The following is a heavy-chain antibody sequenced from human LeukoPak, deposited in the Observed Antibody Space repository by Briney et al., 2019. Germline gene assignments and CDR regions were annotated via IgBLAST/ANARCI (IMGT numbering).Heavy chain of an antibody. V-gene: IGHV5-51*01. CDR3: ASRSNSGYEFFDY. Sequence: GESLKISCKGSGHSFSSYWIGWVRQMPGKGLEWMGIIYPGDSDTRYNPSFQGQVTISADKSISTAHLQWSSLKASDTAMYYCASRSNSGYEFFDYWGQGTLVTVSS. CDR2: IYPGDSDT. CDR1: GHSFSSYW. D-gene: IGHD5-12*01. J-gene: IGHJ4*02.